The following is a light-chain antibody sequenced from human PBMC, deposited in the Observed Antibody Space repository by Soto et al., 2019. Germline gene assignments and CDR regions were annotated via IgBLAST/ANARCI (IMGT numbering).Light chain of an antibody. CDR1: SSDVGGYKY. J-gene: IGLJ1*01. Sequence: QSVLTQPASVSGSPGQSITISCTGTSSDVGGYKYVSWYQQHPGKAPKFMIYDVSNRSSGVSNCFSGSKSGNTASLTISGLQAEDEADYYCTSYTSSGTYVFGAGTKLTVL. CDR2: DVS. V-gene: IGLV2-14*01. CDR3: TSYTSSGTYV.